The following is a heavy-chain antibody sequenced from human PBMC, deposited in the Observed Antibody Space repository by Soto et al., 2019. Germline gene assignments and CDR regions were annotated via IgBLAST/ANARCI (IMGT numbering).Heavy chain of an antibody. CDR3: TRVAYRGGWYWFDP. CDR2: IYYSGGT. D-gene: IGHD6-19*01. Sequence: SETLSLTCAVSGGSISSGGYSWSWIRQPPGKGLEWIGYIYYSGGTNYNPSLKSRVTISVDASKNQLSLNLSSVTAADTAVYYCTRVAYRGGWYWFDPWGQGTLVTVSS. V-gene: IGHV4-30-2*01. CDR1: GGSISSGGYS. J-gene: IGHJ5*02.